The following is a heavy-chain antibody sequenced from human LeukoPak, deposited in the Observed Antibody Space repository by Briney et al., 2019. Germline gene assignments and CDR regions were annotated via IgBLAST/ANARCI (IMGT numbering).Heavy chain of an antibody. CDR1: GGSFSTYY. Sequence: SETLSLTCTVSGGSFSTYYWSWIRQPPGKGLEWIGYIYYSGSTNYNPSLKSRVTISVDTSKNQFSLKLSSVTAADTAVYYCARVQQIIGTTDWFDPWGQGTLVTVSS. J-gene: IGHJ5*02. CDR2: IYYSGST. V-gene: IGHV4-59*01. D-gene: IGHD1-20*01. CDR3: ARVQQIIGTTDWFDP.